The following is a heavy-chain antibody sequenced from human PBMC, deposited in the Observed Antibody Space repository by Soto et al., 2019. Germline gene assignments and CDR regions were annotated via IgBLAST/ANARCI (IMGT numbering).Heavy chain of an antibody. CDR3: AKGPRNWGFDY. V-gene: IGHV1-18*01. D-gene: IGHD7-27*01. Sequence: ASVKVSCKASGYTFTNYGISWVRQAPGQGLEWMGWINVYNGNAKYAQKVQGRVTMTRDTSISTAYMELSSLTSEDTAVYYCAKGPRNWGFDYWGQGTLVTVSS. J-gene: IGHJ4*02. CDR2: INVYNGNA. CDR1: GYTFTNYG.